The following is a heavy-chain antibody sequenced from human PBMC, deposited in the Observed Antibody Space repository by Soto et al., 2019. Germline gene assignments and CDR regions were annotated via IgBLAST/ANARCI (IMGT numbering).Heavy chain of an antibody. J-gene: IGHJ6*03. CDR1: GFTFSSYA. CDR2: ISGSGGST. D-gene: IGHD3-3*01. V-gene: IGHV3-23*01. CDR3: AKGGQRITIFGVAIPYYYYYMDV. Sequence: GGSLRLSCAASGFTFSSYAMSWVRQAPGKGLEWVSAISGSGGSTYYADSVKGRFTISRDNSKNTLYLQMKSMRAEETAVYYCAKGGQRITIFGVAIPYYYYYMDVWGKGTTVTVSS.